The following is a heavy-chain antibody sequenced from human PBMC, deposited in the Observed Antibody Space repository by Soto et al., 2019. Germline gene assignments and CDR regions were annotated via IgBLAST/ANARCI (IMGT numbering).Heavy chain of an antibody. CDR3: TRLLEYDFWSGYQTPYYYYGMDV. CDR2: IRSKANSYAT. V-gene: IGHV3-73*01. Sequence: GGSLRLSSAASGLTFSGSAMHWVRKASGKGLEWVGRIRSKANSYATAYAASVKGRFTISRDDSKNTAYLQMNSLKTEDTAVYYCTRLLEYDFWSGYQTPYYYYGMDVWGQGTTVTVSS. CDR1: GLTFSGSA. D-gene: IGHD3-3*01. J-gene: IGHJ6*02.